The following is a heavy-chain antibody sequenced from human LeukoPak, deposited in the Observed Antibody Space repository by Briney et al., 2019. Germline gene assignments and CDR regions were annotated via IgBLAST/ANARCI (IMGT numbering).Heavy chain of an antibody. Sequence: SETLSLTCSVSGASLSHDYWSWIRQPPGKGLEWIGYIYYSGTTNYSPSLNSRVNISLDTAKNQFSLRLSSVTAADTAVYYCARHAEEDSSSPIGYWGQGTLVTVSS. V-gene: IGHV4-59*08. CDR1: GASLSHDY. J-gene: IGHJ4*02. D-gene: IGHD6-13*01. CDR3: ARHAEEDSSSPIGY. CDR2: IYYSGTT.